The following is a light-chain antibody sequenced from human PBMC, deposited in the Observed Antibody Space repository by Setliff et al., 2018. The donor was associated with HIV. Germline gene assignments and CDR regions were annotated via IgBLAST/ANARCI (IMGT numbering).Light chain of an antibody. V-gene: IGKV3-20*01. J-gene: IGKJ1*01. CDR3: QQYDSSPT. CDR1: QSVRSSY. Sequence: EIVLTQSPGTLSLSPGERATLSCRASQSVRSSYLAWYQHKPGQAPRLLISGASSRATGIPDRFSGSGSGTDFTLTISRLEPEDSAVYYCQQYDSSPTFGQGTKVDI. CDR2: GAS.